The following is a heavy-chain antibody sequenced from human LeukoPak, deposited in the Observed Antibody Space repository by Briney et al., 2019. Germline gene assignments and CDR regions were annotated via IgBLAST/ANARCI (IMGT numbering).Heavy chain of an antibody. CDR3: ARGSNDYGDYGGVWFDP. D-gene: IGHD4-17*01. J-gene: IGHJ5*02. CDR2: INHSGST. V-gene: IGHV4-34*01. CDR1: GGSFSGYY. Sequence: PSETLSLTCAVYGGSFSGYYWSWIRQPPGKGLEWIGEINHSGSTNYNPSLKSRVTISVDTSKNQFSLKLSSVTAADTAVYYCARGSNDYGDYGGVWFDPWGQGTLVTVSS.